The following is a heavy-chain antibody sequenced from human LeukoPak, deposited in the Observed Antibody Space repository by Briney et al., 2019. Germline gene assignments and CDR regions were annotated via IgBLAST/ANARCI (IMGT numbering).Heavy chain of an antibody. J-gene: IGHJ5*02. CDR1: GGSFSGYY. D-gene: IGHD3-10*01. CDR3: ARGWFGELRFDP. CDR2: INHSGST. V-gene: IGHV4-34*01. Sequence: SETLSLTCAVYGGSFSGYYWSWIRQPPGKGLEWMGEINHSGSTNYNPSLKSRVPISVDTSKNQFSLKLSSVTAADTAVYYCARGWFGELRFDPWGQGTLVTVSS.